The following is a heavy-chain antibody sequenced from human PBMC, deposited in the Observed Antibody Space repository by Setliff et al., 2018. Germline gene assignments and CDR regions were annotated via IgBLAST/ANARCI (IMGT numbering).Heavy chain of an antibody. J-gene: IGHJ3*01. D-gene: IGHD3-3*01. CDR1: GGSVSSGDYW. CDR3: ARQLGRGFWTFDV. V-gene: IGHV4-39*01. Sequence: SETLSLTCTVSGGSVSSGDYWWAWIRQPPGKGPGWIGSINAGGTTYSSPSLKSRIALSVDTSKNQFSLKMKSATAADAALYSCARQLGRGFWTFDVWGQGTMVTVSS. CDR2: INAGGTT.